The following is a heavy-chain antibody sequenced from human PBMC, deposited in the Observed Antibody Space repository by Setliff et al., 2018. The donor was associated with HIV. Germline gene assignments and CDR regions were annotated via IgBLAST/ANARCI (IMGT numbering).Heavy chain of an antibody. CDR1: GFTFSSYW. V-gene: IGHV3-74*03. Sequence: LSLSCAASGFTFSSYWMHWVRQVPGKGLVWVSRINSDGSSTTYADFVKGRFTISRDNAKNTLYLQMNSLRAEDTAVYSCARARGGNSEWSYWGQGTLVTV. CDR3: ARARGGNSEWSY. J-gene: IGHJ4*02. D-gene: IGHD2-15*01. CDR2: INSDGSST.